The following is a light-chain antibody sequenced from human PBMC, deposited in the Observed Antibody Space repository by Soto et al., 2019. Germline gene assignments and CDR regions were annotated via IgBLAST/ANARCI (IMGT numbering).Light chain of an antibody. V-gene: IGLV2-14*03. CDR3: ASKTTSSTVL. J-gene: IGLJ2*01. Sequence: QSVLTQPSSMSGSPGQSITICCSGTSSDVGAYDHVSWHQQRPGRAPKVLIYDVRIRPSEVSNRFSGSKSGDTASLTISGLQAEDEAIYHCASKTTSSTVLFGGGTQLTVL. CDR2: DVR. CDR1: SSDVGAYDH.